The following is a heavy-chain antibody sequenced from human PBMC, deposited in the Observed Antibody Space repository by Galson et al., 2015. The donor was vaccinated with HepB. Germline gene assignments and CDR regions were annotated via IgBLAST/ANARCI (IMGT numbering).Heavy chain of an antibody. V-gene: IGHV3-30-3*01. CDR1: GFTFSSYA. CDR3: ASPAPRFGVVPAAT. CDR2: ISYDGSNK. D-gene: IGHD2-2*01. J-gene: IGHJ4*02. Sequence: SLRLSCAASGFTFSSYAMHWVRQAPGKGLEWVAVISYDGSNKYYADSVKGRFTISRDNSKNTLYLQMNSLRAEDTAVYYCASPAPRFGVVPAATWGQGTLVTVSS.